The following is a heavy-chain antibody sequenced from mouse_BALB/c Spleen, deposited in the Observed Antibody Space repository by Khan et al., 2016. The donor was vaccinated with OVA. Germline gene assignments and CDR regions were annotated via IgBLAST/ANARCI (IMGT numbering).Heavy chain of an antibody. CDR1: GYTFTSYT. V-gene: IGHV1-4*01. Sequence: QVQLKESGAELARPGASVKMSCKASGYTFTSYTIHWIKLRPGQGLEWIGYINPSNGYTNYNQKFKDKATLTADKSSTTAYMQLSSLTSDDSAVYNGVRDGAYYRNEGWFVYWGQGTLVTVSA. D-gene: IGHD2-14*01. CDR3: VRDGAYYRNEGWFVY. J-gene: IGHJ3*01. CDR2: INPSNGYT.